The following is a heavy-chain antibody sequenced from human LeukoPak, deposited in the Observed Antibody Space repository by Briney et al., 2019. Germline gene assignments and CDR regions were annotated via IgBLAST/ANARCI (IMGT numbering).Heavy chain of an antibody. Sequence: SETLSLTCTVSGGSISSHYWSWIRQPPGKGLEWIGYIYYSGSTNYNPSLKSRVTISVDTSKNQFSLKPSSVTAADTAVYYCARAGGSGYYGNDYWGQGTLVTVSS. CDR2: IYYSGST. J-gene: IGHJ4*02. CDR3: ARAGGSGYYGNDY. CDR1: GGSISSHY. V-gene: IGHV4-59*11. D-gene: IGHD3-22*01.